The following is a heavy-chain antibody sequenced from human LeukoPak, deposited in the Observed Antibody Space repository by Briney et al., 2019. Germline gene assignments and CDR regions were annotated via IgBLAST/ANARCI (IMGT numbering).Heavy chain of an antibody. CDR3: AKEIAAIGLPAVDH. D-gene: IGHD6-13*01. CDR1: GFTFSSYG. J-gene: IGHJ4*02. Sequence: GGSLRLSCAASGFTFSSYGMSWVRQAPGKGLEWVSGISSDGGTFYPDSVKGRFTISRDNSKNTLYLQMDSLGAADTAIYYCAKEIAAIGLPAVDHWGQGTLVTVSS. V-gene: IGHV3-23*01. CDR2: ISSDGGT.